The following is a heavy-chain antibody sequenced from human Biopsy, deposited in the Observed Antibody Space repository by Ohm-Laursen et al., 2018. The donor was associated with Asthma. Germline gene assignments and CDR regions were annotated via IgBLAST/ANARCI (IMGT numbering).Heavy chain of an antibody. CDR1: GFTFSTSW. Sequence: LSLTCAASGFTFSTSWMTWVRQAPGKGLEWVSYISWSSSYTNYADSVKGRFTISRDNAKNSLFLQMNSLRAEDTAVYYCARGGSRDLWGTYRYPWDYWGQGTLVTVSS. CDR3: ARGGSRDLWGTYRYPWDY. CDR2: ISWSSSYT. D-gene: IGHD3-16*02. J-gene: IGHJ4*02. V-gene: IGHV3-11*06.